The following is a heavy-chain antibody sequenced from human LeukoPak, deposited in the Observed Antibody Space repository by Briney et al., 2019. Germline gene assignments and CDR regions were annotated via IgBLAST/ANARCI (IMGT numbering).Heavy chain of an antibody. D-gene: IGHD3-10*01. CDR2: INHSGST. CDR3: ARVKPEMLWFGDPDYYYYMDV. CDR1: GGSFSGYY. Sequence: PSETLSLTCAVYGGSFSGYYWSWIRQPPGKGLEWIGEINHSGSTNYNPFLKSRVTISVDTSKTQFSLKLSSVTAADTAVYYCARVKPEMLWFGDPDYYYYMDVWGKGTTVTVSS. V-gene: IGHV4-34*01. J-gene: IGHJ6*03.